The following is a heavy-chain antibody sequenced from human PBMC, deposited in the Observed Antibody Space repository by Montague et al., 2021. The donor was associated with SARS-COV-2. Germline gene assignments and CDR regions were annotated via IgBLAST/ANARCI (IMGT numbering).Heavy chain of an antibody. CDR1: GHPIASSSW. J-gene: IGHJ6*02. CDR2: IYHSGKT. Sequence: SETLSLTCAVSGHPIASSSWWSWVRQSPGNGLEWIGEIYHSGKTNYNPSLKGRLTMSVDKSKNQFSLKLTSVTAADTAVYYCARGVGIPSSTPQYYYYGMDDWGQGTTVTVSS. V-gene: IGHV4-4*02. CDR3: ARGVGIPSSTPQYYYYGMDD. D-gene: IGHD2-2*01.